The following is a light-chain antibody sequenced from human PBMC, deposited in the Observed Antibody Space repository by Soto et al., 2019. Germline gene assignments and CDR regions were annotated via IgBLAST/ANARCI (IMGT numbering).Light chain of an antibody. V-gene: IGKV3-20*01. J-gene: IGKJ1*01. CDR3: QQYGSSGT. CDR2: GAS. CDR1: QSVSNNY. Sequence: EIVFTQSPCTLSLSPGERATLSRRASQSVSNNYLAWYQQKPGQAPRLLIYGASNRATGIPDRFSGSGSGTDFTLTISRLEPEDFAVYYCQQYGSSGTFGQGTKVDIK.